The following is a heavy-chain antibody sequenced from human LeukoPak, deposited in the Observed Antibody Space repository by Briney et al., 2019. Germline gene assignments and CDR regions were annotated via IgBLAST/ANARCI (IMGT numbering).Heavy chain of an antibody. D-gene: IGHD3-10*01. CDR2: TYYRSKWYN. CDR3: ARDGAMVRGVIITYYFDY. CDR1: GDSVSSNSAA. V-gene: IGHV6-1*01. Sequence: SQTLSLTCAISGDSVSSNSAAWHWIRQSPSRGLEWLGRTYYRSKWYNDYAVSVKSRITINPDTSKNQFSLQLNSVTPGDTAVYYCARDGAMVRGVIITYYFDYWGQGTLVTVSS. J-gene: IGHJ4*02.